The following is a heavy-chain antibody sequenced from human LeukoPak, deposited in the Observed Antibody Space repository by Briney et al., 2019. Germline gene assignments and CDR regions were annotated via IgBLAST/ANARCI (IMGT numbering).Heavy chain of an antibody. V-gene: IGHV4-39*07. D-gene: IGHD3-3*01. J-gene: IGHJ4*02. CDR1: GGSISSSTYY. CDR2: IYSSGST. CDR3: ARVGPRVTIYDFWSGSDY. Sequence: SETLSLTCTVSGGSISSSTYYWGWIRQPPGKGLEWIGTIYSSGSTYYNPSLKSRVTISVDTSKNQFSLKLSSVTAADTAVYYCARVGPRVTIYDFWSGSDYWGQGTLVTVSS.